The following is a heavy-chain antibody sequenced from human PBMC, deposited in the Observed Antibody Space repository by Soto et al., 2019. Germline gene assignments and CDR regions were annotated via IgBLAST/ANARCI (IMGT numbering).Heavy chain of an antibody. CDR1: GFTFSSYA. J-gene: IGHJ4*02. V-gene: IGHV3-23*01. D-gene: IGHD6-13*01. CDR2: ISGSGGST. CDR3: ARVHSSSLDY. Sequence: PGGSLRLSCAASGFTFSSYAMSWVRQAPGKGLEWVSGISGSGGSTYYADSVKGRFTISRDNSKNTLYLQMNSLRAEDTAVYYCARVHSSSLDYWGQGTLVTVSS.